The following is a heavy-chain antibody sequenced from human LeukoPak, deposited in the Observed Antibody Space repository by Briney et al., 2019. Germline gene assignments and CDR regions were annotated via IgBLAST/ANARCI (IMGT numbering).Heavy chain of an antibody. V-gene: IGHV3-48*01. CDR3: AKDYYDSSGYYTTGTTTFDY. D-gene: IGHD3-22*01. CDR2: ISSSSSTI. J-gene: IGHJ4*02. CDR1: GFTFSSYS. Sequence: GGSLRLSCAASGFTFSSYSMNWVRQAPGKGLEWVSYISSSSSTIYYADSVKGRFTISRDNSKNTLYLQMNSLRAEDTAVYYCAKDYYDSSGYYTTGTTTFDYWGQGTLVTVSS.